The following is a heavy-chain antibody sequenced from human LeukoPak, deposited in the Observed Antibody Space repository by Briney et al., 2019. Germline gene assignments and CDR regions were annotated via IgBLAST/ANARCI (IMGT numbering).Heavy chain of an antibody. J-gene: IGHJ4*02. CDR3: ATGYYEPFEK. CDR2: TSDTGTT. Sequence: ASETLSLTCAVSGGSISSYYWSWVRQPPGKGPEWIGRTSDTGTTKYNPAFKSRVTISVDTSKNQFSLKLTSVTAADTAVYFCATGYYEPFEKWGQGTLVSVSS. D-gene: IGHD3-22*01. CDR1: GGSISSYY. V-gene: IGHV4-4*07.